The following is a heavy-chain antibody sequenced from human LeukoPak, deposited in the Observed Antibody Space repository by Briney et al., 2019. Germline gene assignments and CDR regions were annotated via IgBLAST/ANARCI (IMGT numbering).Heavy chain of an antibody. CDR1: VGSISSHY. Sequence: PSETLSLTCTVSVGSISSHYWSWIRQPPGKGLEWIGYIYYSGSTNYNPSLKCRVTISVDTSKNQFSLKLSSVTAADTAVYYCARGPSPLGYCSGGSCYSFDPWGQGTLVTVSS. CDR2: IYYSGST. V-gene: IGHV4-59*11. CDR3: ARGPSPLGYCSGGSCYSFDP. J-gene: IGHJ5*02. D-gene: IGHD2-15*01.